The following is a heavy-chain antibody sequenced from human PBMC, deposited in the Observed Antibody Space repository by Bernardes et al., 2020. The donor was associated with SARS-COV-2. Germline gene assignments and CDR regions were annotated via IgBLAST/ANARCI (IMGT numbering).Heavy chain of an antibody. D-gene: IGHD3-3*01. CDR2: ISAYNGNT. V-gene: IGHV1-18*01. J-gene: IGHJ6*02. Sequence: ASMKVSCKASGYTFTSYGISWVRQAPGQGLEWMGWISAYNGNTNYAQKLQGRVTMTTDTSTSTAYMELRSLRSDDTAVYYCARVSGDGSYYDFWSGYWAYYYYGMDVWGQGTTVTVSS. CDR3: ARVSGDGSYYDFWSGYWAYYYYGMDV. CDR1: GYTFTSYG.